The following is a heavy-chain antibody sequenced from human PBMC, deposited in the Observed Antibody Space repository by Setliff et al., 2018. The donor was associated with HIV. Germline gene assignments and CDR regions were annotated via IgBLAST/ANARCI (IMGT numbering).Heavy chain of an antibody. CDR1: GGTFSNYA. J-gene: IGHJ6*03. V-gene: IGHV1-69*10. D-gene: IGHD6-19*01. CDR2: IIPMLSIA. Sequence: ASVKVSCKASGGTFSNYAITWVRQAPGQGLELMGGIIPMLSIANYAQKFRGRVTLTADKSTSTAYMELSSLRSEDTAVYYCAKGSFDSSGWAHYYYYYMDVWGKGTTVTAP. CDR3: AKGSFDSSGWAHYYYYYMDV.